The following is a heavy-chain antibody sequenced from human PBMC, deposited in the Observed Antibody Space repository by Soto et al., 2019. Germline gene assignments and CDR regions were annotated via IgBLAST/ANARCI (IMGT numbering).Heavy chain of an antibody. V-gene: IGHV3-74*01. J-gene: IGHJ4*02. D-gene: IGHD3-22*01. CDR3: ARGAREDYYESSGDY. CDR2: INSDGSST. Sequence: GGSLRLSCAASGFTFSSYWMHWVRQAPGKGLVWVSRINSDGSSTSYADSVKGRFTISRDNAKNTLYLQMNSLRAEDTAVYYCARGAREDYYESSGDYWGQGTLVTVSS. CDR1: GFTFSSYW.